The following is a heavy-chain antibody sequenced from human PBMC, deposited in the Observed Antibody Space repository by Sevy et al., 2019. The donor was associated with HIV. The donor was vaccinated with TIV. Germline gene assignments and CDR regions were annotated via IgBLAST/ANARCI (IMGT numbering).Heavy chain of an antibody. CDR3: ARGYYYGSGSYYKHDYYYYGMDV. V-gene: IGHV1-8*03. D-gene: IGHD3-10*01. J-gene: IGHJ6*02. Sequence: ASVKVSCKASGYTFTSYDINWVRQATGQGLEWMGWMNPNSGNTGYAQKFQGRVTITRNTSISTAYMELGSLRSEDTAVYYCARGYYYGSGSYYKHDYYYYGMDVWGQGTTVTVSS. CDR1: GYTFTSYD. CDR2: MNPNSGNT.